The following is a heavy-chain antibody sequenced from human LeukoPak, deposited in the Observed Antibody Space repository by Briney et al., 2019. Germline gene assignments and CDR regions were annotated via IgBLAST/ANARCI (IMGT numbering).Heavy chain of an antibody. CDR2: INPSSGDT. CDR1: GYTFTGVY. CDR3: RLFHTPIFDL. V-gene: IGHV1-2*06. J-gene: IGHJ3*01. D-gene: IGHD3-3*01. Sequence: ASVRVSCKASGYTFTGVYIHWVRQAPGQELEWMGRINPSSGDTNYEQNFQGRVTMAWDTSISTAYLDLSRLTSYDTAVYYCRLFHTPIFDLWGQGTLITVSS.